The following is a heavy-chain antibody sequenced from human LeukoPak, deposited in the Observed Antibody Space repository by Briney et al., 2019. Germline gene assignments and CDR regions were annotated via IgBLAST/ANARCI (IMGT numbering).Heavy chain of an antibody. CDR1: GGTFSSYA. CDR3: ARDYYDSSGYSSPDY. V-gene: IGHV1-2*02. CDR2: INPNSGGT. Sequence: ASVKVSCKASGGTFSSYAISWVRQAPGQGLEWMGWINPNSGGTNYAQKFQGRVTMTRDTSISTAYMELSRLRSDDTAVYYCARDYYDSSGYSSPDYWGQGTLVTVSS. J-gene: IGHJ4*02. D-gene: IGHD3-22*01.